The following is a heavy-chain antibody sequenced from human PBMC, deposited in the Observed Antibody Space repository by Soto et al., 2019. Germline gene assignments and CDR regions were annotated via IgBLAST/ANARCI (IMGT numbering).Heavy chain of an antibody. Sequence: RGESLKISCKGSGYSFSSYWIGWVRQMSGEGLEWMGIIYPSDSDTRYSPSFQGQVTISADKSIYTAYLQWSSLKASDTAMYYCARGQVDTRLFDYWGQGTQVTLSS. CDR3: ARGQVDTRLFDY. D-gene: IGHD1-26*01. CDR1: GYSFSSYW. V-gene: IGHV5-51*01. J-gene: IGHJ4*02. CDR2: IYPSDSDT.